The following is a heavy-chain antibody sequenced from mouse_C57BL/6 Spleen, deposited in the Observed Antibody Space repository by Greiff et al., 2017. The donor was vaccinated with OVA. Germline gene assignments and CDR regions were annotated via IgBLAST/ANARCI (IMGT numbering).Heavy chain of an antibody. CDR2: IDPSDSYT. J-gene: IGHJ2*01. Sequence: QVQLQQPGAKLVMPGASVKLSCKASGYTFTSYWMHWVKQRPGQGLEWIGEIDPSDSYTNYNQKFKGKSTLTVDKSSSTAYMQLSSLTSEDSAVYYCARKGDSSDYWGQGTTLTVSS. D-gene: IGHD3-3*01. V-gene: IGHV1-69*01. CDR3: ARKGDSSDY. CDR1: GYTFTSYW.